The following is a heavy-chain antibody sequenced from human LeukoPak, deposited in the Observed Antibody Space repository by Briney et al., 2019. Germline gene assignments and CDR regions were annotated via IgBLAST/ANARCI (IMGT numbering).Heavy chain of an antibody. V-gene: IGHV3-33*01. CDR2: IWYDGSNK. Sequence: PGGSLRLSCAASGFTFSSYGMHWVRQAPGKGLEWVAVIWYDGSNKYYADSVKGRFTISRDNSKNTLYLQMNSLRAEDTAVYYCARHSGSSHFDYWGQGTLVTVSS. CDR1: GFTFSSYG. D-gene: IGHD1-26*01. J-gene: IGHJ4*02. CDR3: ARHSGSSHFDY.